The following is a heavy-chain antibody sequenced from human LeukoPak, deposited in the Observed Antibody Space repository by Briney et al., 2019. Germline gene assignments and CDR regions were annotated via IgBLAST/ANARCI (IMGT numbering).Heavy chain of an antibody. J-gene: IGHJ4*02. V-gene: IGHV3-74*03. CDR3: AKDPRGLSSGWYAY. CDR2: VSGDGGDT. Sequence: PGGSLRLSCATSGFTFSSYWMHWVRQAPGKGLVWVSRVSGDGGDTSYADSVKGRFTISRDNAKNTLYLHMNSLRAEDTAVYYCAKDPRGLSSGWYAYWGQGTLVTVSS. D-gene: IGHD6-19*01. CDR1: GFTFSSYW.